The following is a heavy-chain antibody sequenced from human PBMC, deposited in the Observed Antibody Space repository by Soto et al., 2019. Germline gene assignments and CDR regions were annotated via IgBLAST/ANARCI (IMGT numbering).Heavy chain of an antibody. CDR2: IIPIFGTA. Sequence: QVQLVQSGAEVKKPGSSVKVSCKASGGTFSSYAISWVRQAPGQGLEWMGGIIPIFGTANYAQKFQGRVTITADESTITAYMELSSLRSEDTAVYYCARDPAGSGGDGYTGEAGYYYYGMDVWGQGTTVTVSS. CDR1: GGTFSSYA. D-gene: IGHD3-16*01. J-gene: IGHJ6*02. V-gene: IGHV1-69*01. CDR3: ARDPAGSGGDGYTGEAGYYYYGMDV.